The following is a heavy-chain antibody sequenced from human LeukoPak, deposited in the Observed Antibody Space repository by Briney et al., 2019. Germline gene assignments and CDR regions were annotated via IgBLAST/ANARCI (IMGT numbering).Heavy chain of an antibody. D-gene: IGHD2-2*01. CDR1: GFTFNGYW. Sequence: GGSLRLSCAASGFTFNGYWMTWVRQAPGKGLEWVAHINQGGSAKYYADSLKGRFTISRDNAKNSLFLQMNSLRAEDTAVYYCVRDCSSASLSSGCYYAMDVWGKGTTVTVSS. CDR3: VRDCSSASLSSGCYYAMDV. V-gene: IGHV3-7*03. CDR2: INQGGSAK. J-gene: IGHJ6*04.